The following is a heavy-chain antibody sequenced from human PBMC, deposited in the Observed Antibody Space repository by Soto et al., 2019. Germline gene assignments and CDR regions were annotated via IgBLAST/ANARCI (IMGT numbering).Heavy chain of an antibody. V-gene: IGHV2-5*02. J-gene: IGHJ3*02. CDR3: AHRHGRGGSIGI. D-gene: IGHD2-15*01. CDR1: GFSLITNGVG. CDR2: INWDDDK. Sequence: SGPTLVNPTQTLTLTCTFSGFSLITNGVGVGWIRQPPGKALEWLALINWDDDKRYSPSLKRRLTITKDTSKNQVVLTMTNMDPVDTATYYCAHRHGRGGSIGIWSQGTMVTVSS.